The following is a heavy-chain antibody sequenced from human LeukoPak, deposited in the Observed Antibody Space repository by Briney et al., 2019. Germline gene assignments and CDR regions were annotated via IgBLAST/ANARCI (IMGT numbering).Heavy chain of an antibody. J-gene: IGHJ6*02. CDR3: ARDSYGDYIYYYYYGMDV. CDR2: ITPILGIA. V-gene: IGHV1-69*04. D-gene: IGHD4-17*01. CDR1: GGTFSSYA. Sequence: GASVKVSCKASGGTFSSYAVSWVRQAPGQGLEWMGRITPILGIANYAQKFQGRVTITADKSTSTAYMELSSLRSEDTAVYYCARDSYGDYIYYYYYGMDVWGQGTTVTVSS.